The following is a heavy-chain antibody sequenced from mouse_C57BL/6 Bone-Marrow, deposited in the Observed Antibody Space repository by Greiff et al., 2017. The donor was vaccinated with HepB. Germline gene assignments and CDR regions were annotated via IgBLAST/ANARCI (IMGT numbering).Heavy chain of an antibody. CDR1: GYTFTSNW. CDR3: TRDRHYAMDY. J-gene: IGHJ4*01. CDR2: INPSTGYT. V-gene: IGHV1-7*01. D-gene: IGHD2-14*01. Sequence: VQRVESGAELAKPGASVKMSCKATGYTFTSNWMYWLKQRPGQGLEWIGNINPSTGYTEYNQKFKDKATLTADKSSSTAYMQLSSLTSEDSAVYYCTRDRHYAMDYWGQGTSVTVSS.